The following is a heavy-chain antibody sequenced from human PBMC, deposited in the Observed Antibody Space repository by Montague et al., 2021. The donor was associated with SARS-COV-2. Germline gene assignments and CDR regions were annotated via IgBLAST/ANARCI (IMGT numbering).Heavy chain of an antibody. CDR1: GYSISSSNW. CDR2: IYYSGST. Sequence: SETLSLTCAVSGYSISSSNWWGWIRQPPGKGLEWIGFIYYSGSTYYNPSLKSRVTMSVDTSKNQFFLKLSSVTAVDTAVFYCATGFSGYSSSWFDKPLLEVEHAGPEFDYWGQGTLVTVSS. D-gene: IGHD6-13*01. V-gene: IGHV4-28*01. J-gene: IGHJ4*02. CDR3: ATGFSGYSSSWFDKPLLEVEHAGPEFDY.